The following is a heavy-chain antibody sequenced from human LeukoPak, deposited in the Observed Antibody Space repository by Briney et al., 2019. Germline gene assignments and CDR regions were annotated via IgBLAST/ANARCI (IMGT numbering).Heavy chain of an antibody. Sequence: GGSLRLSCAASGSTFSSYWMSWVRQAPGKGLGWVANIKQDGSEKYYVDSVKGRFTISRDNAKNSLYLQMNSLRAEDTAVYYCARDLRGPRDYWGQGTLVTVSS. V-gene: IGHV3-7*03. J-gene: IGHJ4*02. CDR2: IKQDGSEK. D-gene: IGHD3-16*01. CDR3: ARDLRGPRDY. CDR1: GSTFSSYW.